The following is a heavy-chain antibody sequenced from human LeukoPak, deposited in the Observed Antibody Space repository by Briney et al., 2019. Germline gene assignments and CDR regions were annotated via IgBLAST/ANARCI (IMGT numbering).Heavy chain of an antibody. CDR1: GGSISSYY. Sequence: SETLSLTCTVSGGSISSYYWSWIRQPPGKGLEWIGYIYYSGNTNYNPSLKSRVTLSVDTSKNQFSLNLSSVTAADTAVYYCARHYCSNGFCRYFDLWGRGTLVTVSS. V-gene: IGHV4-59*01. CDR3: ARHYCSNGFCRYFDL. D-gene: IGHD2-8*01. CDR2: IYYSGNT. J-gene: IGHJ2*01.